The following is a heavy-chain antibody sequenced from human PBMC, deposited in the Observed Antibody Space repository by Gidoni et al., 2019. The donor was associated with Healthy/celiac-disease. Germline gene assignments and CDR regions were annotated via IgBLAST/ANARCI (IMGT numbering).Heavy chain of an antibody. CDR1: GYSFTSYW. CDR2: IYPGDSDT. Sequence: EVQLVQSGAEVNKPGESLKISCKGSGYSFTSYWIGWVRQRPGKGLEWMGIIYPGDSDTRYSPSFQGQVTISADKSISTAYLQWSSLKASDTAMYYCARYPLVGATETAFDYWGQGTLVTVSS. V-gene: IGHV5-51*01. J-gene: IGHJ4*02. CDR3: ARYPLVGATETAFDY. D-gene: IGHD1-26*01.